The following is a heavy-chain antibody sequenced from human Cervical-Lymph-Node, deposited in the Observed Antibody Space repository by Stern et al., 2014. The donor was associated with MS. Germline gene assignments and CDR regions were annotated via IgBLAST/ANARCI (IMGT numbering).Heavy chain of an antibody. V-gene: IGHV1-69*06. CDR2: ILRPIGTV. J-gene: IGHJ5*02. CDR1: GG. D-gene: IGHD3-10*01. Sequence: QVQLVQSGADVKKPGSSVRVSCKAYGGISWLRQATGQGIEWMGGILRPIGTVHYTQRFQGRLTITADKSTNTTYMELRSLRSDDTAIYYCARGAGDNWFDPWGQGTLVSVSS. CDR3: ARGAGDNWFDP.